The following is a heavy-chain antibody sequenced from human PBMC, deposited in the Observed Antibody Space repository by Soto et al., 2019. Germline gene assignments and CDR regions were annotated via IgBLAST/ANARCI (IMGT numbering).Heavy chain of an antibody. D-gene: IGHD2-15*01. CDR1: GFTFSSNG. Sequence: ESGGGVVQPGRSLRLSCAASGFTFSSNGMHWVRQAPGKGLEWVAVMSNDGSHTSYADSAKGRFTISRDNSKNTLYLQMNSLRAEDSGIYYCTKGCSSSSNCYISDYWGQGALATASS. CDR2: MSNDGSHT. V-gene: IGHV3-30*18. J-gene: IGHJ4*02. CDR3: TKGCSSSSNCYISDY.